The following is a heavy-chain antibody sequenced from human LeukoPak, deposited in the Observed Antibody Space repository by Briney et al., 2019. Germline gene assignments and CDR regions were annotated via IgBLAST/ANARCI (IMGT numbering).Heavy chain of an antibody. CDR2: IGGSGSRT. D-gene: IGHD3-3*01. CDR3: AKHPRITIFGEYYFDY. CDR1: GFTFSNAW. V-gene: IGHV3-23*01. Sequence: GGSLRLSCAASGFTFSNAWMNWVRQAPGKGLKWVSAIGGSGSRTYHADSVKGRFTISRDNSKNTLYLQMNSLRAEDTAVYYCAKHPRITIFGEYYFDYWGQGTLVTVSS. J-gene: IGHJ4*02.